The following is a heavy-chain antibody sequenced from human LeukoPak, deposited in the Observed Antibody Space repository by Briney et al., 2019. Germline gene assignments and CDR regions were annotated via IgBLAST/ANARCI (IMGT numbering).Heavy chain of an antibody. Sequence: ASVKVSCKASGYTFTGYYMHWVRQAPGQGLEWMGWINPNSGGTNYAQRFQGRVTMTRDTSISTAYMELSRLRSDDTAVYYCARWEFRYYYGMDVWGQGTTVTVSS. CDR1: GYTFTGYY. V-gene: IGHV1-2*02. CDR2: INPNSGGT. J-gene: IGHJ6*02. CDR3: ARWEFRYYYGMDV. D-gene: IGHD1-26*01.